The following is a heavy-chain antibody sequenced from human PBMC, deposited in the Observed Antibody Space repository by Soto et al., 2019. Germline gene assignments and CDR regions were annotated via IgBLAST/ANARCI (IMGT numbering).Heavy chain of an antibody. D-gene: IGHD6-25*01. CDR1: GGSISSYY. CDR2: IYYSGST. V-gene: IGHV4-59*01. J-gene: IGHJ5*02. CDR3: ARTHGGSSGWDNWFDP. Sequence: QVQLQESGPGLVKPSETLSLTCTVSGGSISSYYWSWIRQPPGKGLEWIGYIYYSGSTNYNPSLKSRVTISVDTSKNQFSLKRSSVTAADTAVYYCARTHGGSSGWDNWFDPWGQGTLVTVSS.